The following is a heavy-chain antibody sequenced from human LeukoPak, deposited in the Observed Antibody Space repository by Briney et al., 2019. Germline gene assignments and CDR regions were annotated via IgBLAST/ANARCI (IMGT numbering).Heavy chain of an antibody. J-gene: IGHJ4*02. Sequence: SETLSLTCTVSGGSISSSSYYWGWIRQPPGQGLEWIGSIYYSGSTYYNPSLKSRVTISVDTSKNQFSLKLSSVTAADTAVYYCARQQWLLRTFDYWGQGTLVTVSS. CDR3: ARQQWLLRTFDY. V-gene: IGHV4-39*01. D-gene: IGHD2-8*01. CDR2: IYYSGST. CDR1: GGSISSSSYY.